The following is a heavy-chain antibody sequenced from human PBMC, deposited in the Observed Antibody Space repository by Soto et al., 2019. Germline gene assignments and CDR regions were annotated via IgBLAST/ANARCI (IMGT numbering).Heavy chain of an antibody. D-gene: IGHD6-19*01. CDR1: GYTFTSYG. J-gene: IGHJ4*02. V-gene: IGHV1-18*01. CDR3: ARDVPEPVIAVXVNY. CDR2: ISAYNGNT. Sequence: GASVKVSCKASGYTFTSYGISWVRQAPGQGLEWMGWISAYNGNTNYAQKLQGRVTMTTDTSTSTAYMELRGLRSDDTAVYYCARDVPEPVIAVXVNYWGQGTLVTVSS.